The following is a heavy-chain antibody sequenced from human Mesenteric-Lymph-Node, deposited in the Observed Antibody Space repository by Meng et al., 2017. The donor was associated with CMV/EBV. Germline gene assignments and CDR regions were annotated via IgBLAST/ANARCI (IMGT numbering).Heavy chain of an antibody. D-gene: IGHD3-22*01. CDR1: GGSISSYY. CDR2: IYYSGST. CDR3: ARSDRSGYSLDH. Sequence: ESLKISCTVSGGSISSYYWSWIRQPPGKGLEWIGYIYYSGSTNYNPSLESRVTISVDTSKNQFSLKLSSVTAADTAVYYCARSDRSGYSLDHWGQGTLVTVSS. V-gene: IGHV4-59*01. J-gene: IGHJ4*02.